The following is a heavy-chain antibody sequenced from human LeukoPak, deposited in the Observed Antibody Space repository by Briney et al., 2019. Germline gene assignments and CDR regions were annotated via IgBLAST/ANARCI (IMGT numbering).Heavy chain of an antibody. CDR1: GFTFSSYS. V-gene: IGHV3-48*01. CDR3: ARDELPYAFDI. J-gene: IGHJ3*02. Sequence: GRSLRLSCAASGFTFSSYSMNWVRQAPGKGLEWVSYISSSSSTIYYADSVKGRFTISRDNAKNSLYLQMNSLRAEDTAVYYCARDELPYAFDIWGQGTMVTVSS. CDR2: ISSSSSTI. D-gene: IGHD4-23*01.